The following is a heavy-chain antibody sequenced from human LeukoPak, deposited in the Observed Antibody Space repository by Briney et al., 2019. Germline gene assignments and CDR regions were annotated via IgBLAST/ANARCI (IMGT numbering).Heavy chain of an antibody. CDR2: ISAYNGNT. CDR1: GYTFTSYG. Sequence: ASVKVSCKASGYTFTSYGISWVRQAPGQGLEWMGWISAYNGNTNYAQKLQGRVTMTTDTSTSTAYMELRSLRSDDTAVYYCARDPATYYDFWSGYYTGIGPDYRGQGTLVTVSS. CDR3: ARDPATYYDFWSGYYTGIGPDY. D-gene: IGHD3-3*01. J-gene: IGHJ4*02. V-gene: IGHV1-18*01.